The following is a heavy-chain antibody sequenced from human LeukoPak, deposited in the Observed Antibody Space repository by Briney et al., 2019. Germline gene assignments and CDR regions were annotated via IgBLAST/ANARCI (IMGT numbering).Heavy chain of an antibody. V-gene: IGHV4-59*08. J-gene: IGHJ4*02. Sequence: PSETLSLTCTVSGGSISSYYWSWFRQPPGKGLEWIGYIYNSGTTNYNPSLKSRVTMSVDTSKNQFSLKLSSVTAADTAIYHCASRYCSGGSCFFDYWGQGTLVTVSS. CDR2: IYNSGTT. D-gene: IGHD2-15*01. CDR3: ASRYCSGGSCFFDY. CDR1: GGSISSYY.